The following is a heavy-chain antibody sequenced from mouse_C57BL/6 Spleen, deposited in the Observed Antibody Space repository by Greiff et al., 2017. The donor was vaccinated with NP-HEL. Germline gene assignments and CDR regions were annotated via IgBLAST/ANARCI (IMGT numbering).Heavy chain of an antibody. CDR1: GYTFTSYW. V-gene: IGHV1-69*01. D-gene: IGHD1-1*01. J-gene: IGHJ4*01. CDR3: ARLPPITTVVARGAMDY. CDR2: IDPSDSYT. Sequence: VQLQQSGAELVMPGASVKLSCKASGYTFTSYWMHWVKQRPGQGLEWIGEIDPSDSYTNYNQKFKGKSTLTVDKSSSTAYMQLSSLTSEDSAVYDCARLPPITTVVARGAMDYWGQGTSVTVSS.